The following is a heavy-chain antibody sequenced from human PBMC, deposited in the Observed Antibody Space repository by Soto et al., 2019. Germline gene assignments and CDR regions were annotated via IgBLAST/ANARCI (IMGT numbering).Heavy chain of an antibody. CDR3: ARDKLGATTAFDI. CDR2: INSDGSST. D-gene: IGHD1-26*01. J-gene: IGHJ3*02. CDR1: GFTFSSYW. V-gene: IGHV3-74*03. Sequence: EVQLVESGGGLVQPGGSLRLFCAASGFTFSSYWMHWVRQAPGKGLVWVSRINSDGSSTTYADSVKGRFTISRDNAKNTLYLQMNSLRAEDTAVYYCARDKLGATTAFDIWGQGTMVTVSS.